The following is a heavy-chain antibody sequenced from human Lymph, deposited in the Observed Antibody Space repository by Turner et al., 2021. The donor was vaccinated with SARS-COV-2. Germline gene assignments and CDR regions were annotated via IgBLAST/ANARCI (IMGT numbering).Heavy chain of an antibody. Sequence: QVQLQESGPRLVKPLETLSLTCTVPGGSMNNNYWSWIRQPPGKRLEWIGFIVYRGSTNYNPSLKSRVTIAVDTSENQFSLKLTSVTAADTAIYYCARQTVNNWVDPWGQGTLVTVSS. J-gene: IGHJ5*02. CDR1: GGSMNNNY. CDR3: ARQTVNNWVDP. D-gene: IGHD2-21*02. V-gene: IGHV4-59*01. CDR2: IVYRGST.